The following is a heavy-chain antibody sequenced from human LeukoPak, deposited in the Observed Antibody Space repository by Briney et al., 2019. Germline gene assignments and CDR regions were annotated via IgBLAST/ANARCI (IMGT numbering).Heavy chain of an antibody. V-gene: IGHV3-74*01. CDR1: GFTFSSYW. CDR2: INSDGSST. J-gene: IGHJ4*02. D-gene: IGHD3-10*01. Sequence: GGSLRLSCAASGFTFSSYWMHWVRQAPGKGLVWVSRINSDGSSTSYADSVKGRSTISRDNAKNTLYLQMNSLRAEDTAVYYCAREVHGSGSYANWGQGTLVTVSS. CDR3: AREVHGSGSYAN.